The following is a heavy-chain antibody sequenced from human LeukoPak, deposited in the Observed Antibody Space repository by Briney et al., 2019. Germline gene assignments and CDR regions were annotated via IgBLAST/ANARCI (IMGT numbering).Heavy chain of an antibody. CDR3: AIGLDGYSYVFDY. CDR1: AGSISSYF. CDR2: IYYSGST. Sequence: SETLSLTCTVSAGSISSYFWSWVRQPPGKGLEWIGYIYYSGSTNYNPSLKSRVTISVDTSKNQFSLKLSSVTAADTAVYFCAIGLDGYSYVFDYWGQGTLVTVSS. J-gene: IGHJ4*02. V-gene: IGHV4-59*01. D-gene: IGHD5-24*01.